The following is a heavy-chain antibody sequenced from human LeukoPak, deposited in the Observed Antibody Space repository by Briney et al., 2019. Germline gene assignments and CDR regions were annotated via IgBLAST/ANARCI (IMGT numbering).Heavy chain of an antibody. CDR2: LLDSVNT. CDR1: GGSISSHY. Sequence: SETLSLTCTVSGGSISSHYWSWIRQPPGKGLEWIAYLLDSVNTKDNPSLNSRLTLSADTSKNQFPLRLSSVTAADTAVYYCATIKRGSIYGYFDFWGQGIKVTVSS. V-gene: IGHV4-59*11. CDR3: ATIKRGSIYGYFDF. J-gene: IGHJ4*02. D-gene: IGHD5-18*01.